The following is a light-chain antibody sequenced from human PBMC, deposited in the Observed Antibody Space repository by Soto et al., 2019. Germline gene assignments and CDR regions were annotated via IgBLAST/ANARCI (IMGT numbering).Light chain of an antibody. J-gene: IGLJ1*01. CDR2: EGS. CDR3: CSYAGTPYV. V-gene: IGLV2-23*01. Sequence: SVLPQPASVPESSGQSITISCTGTSSDVGSYNLVSWYQQHPGKAPKLMIYEGSKRPSGVSNRFSGSKSGNTASLTISGLQAEDEADYYCCSYAGTPYVFGTGT. CDR1: SSDVGSYNL.